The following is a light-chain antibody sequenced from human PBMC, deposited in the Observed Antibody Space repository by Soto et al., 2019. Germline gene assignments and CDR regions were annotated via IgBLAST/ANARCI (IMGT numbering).Light chain of an antibody. J-gene: IGKJ4*01. CDR1: QSISGW. Sequence: IQMTQSPSTLSASLGDRVTITCRASQSISGWLAWYQQKPGKAPKLLIYETSNLQSGVPSRFSGSGSATDFTLTISGLQPDDFATYYCQKYSAYPLTFGGGTKVEI. CDR2: ETS. CDR3: QKYSAYPLT. V-gene: IGKV1-5*03.